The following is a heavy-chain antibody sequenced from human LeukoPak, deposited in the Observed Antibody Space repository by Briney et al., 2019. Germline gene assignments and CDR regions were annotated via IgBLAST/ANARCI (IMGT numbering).Heavy chain of an antibody. CDR1: RGTFISYA. J-gene: IGHJ4*02. V-gene: IGHV1-69*05. D-gene: IGHD5-18*01. CDR2: IIPIFGTA. Sequence: GASVKVSCKASRGTFISYAISWVRQAPAQGLAWMGGIIPIFGTANYRQKFQGRVTITTDESTSTAYMELSSLRSEDTAVYYCARDWYSYGLFDYWGQGTLVTVSS. CDR3: ARDWYSYGLFDY.